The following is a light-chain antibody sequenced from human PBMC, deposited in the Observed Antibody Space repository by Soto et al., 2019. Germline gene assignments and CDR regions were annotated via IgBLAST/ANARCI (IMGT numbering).Light chain of an antibody. CDR3: QQFNSYSEA. CDR2: TAS. J-gene: IGKJ1*01. V-gene: IGKV1-9*01. CDR1: QGISTY. Sequence: DIQLTPSPSFLSASVGDRVTITCRASQGISTYLAWYQQKPGKAPKLLIYTASTLESGVPSRFSGSGSGTEFTLTISSLQPNDFATYYCQQFNSYSEAFGQGTKVDIK.